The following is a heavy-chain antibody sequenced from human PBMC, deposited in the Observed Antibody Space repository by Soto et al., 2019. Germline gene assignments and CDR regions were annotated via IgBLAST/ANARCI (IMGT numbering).Heavy chain of an antibody. Sequence: GGSLRLSCAASGFTFSSYGMHWVRQAPGKGLEWVAVISYDGSSTYYADSVKGRFTISRDNSKNTLYLQMNSLRAEDTAVYYCARWWDYDGFDYWGQGTLVTVSS. CDR2: ISYDGSST. D-gene: IGHD3-16*01. V-gene: IGHV3-30*03. J-gene: IGHJ4*02. CDR3: ARWWDYDGFDY. CDR1: GFTFSSYG.